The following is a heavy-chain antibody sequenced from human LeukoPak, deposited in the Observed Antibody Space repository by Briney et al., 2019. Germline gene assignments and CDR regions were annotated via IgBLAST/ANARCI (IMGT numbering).Heavy chain of an antibody. CDR1: GFTFSSYA. CDR2: ISGSGGST. D-gene: IGHD1-26*01. CDR3: AKDARLGARVYYYYGMDV. V-gene: IGHV3-23*01. J-gene: IGHJ6*02. Sequence: GGSLRLSCAASGFTFSSYAMSWVRQAPGKGLEWVSAISGSGGSTYYADSVKGRFTISRDNSKNTLYLQMNSLRAEDTAVYYCAKDARLGARVYYYYGMDVWGQGTTVTVSS.